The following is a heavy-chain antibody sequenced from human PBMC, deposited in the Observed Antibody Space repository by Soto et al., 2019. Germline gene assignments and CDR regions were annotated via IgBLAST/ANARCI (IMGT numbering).Heavy chain of an antibody. D-gene: IGHD3-3*01. Sequence: SLMLARKGAGETFSDYASSWGRQAPRQGVEWMGGIIPIFSTTDYAQTCQGRATIIADTSTSTVYMELSSMRSEDTAVYYCARLAQEGGFVVYDGGYVTAFWGQRTTVTVSS. J-gene: IGHJ6*02. CDR3: ARLAQEGGFVVYDGGYVTAF. V-gene: IGHV1-69*06. CDR1: GETFSDYA. CDR2: IIPIFSTT.